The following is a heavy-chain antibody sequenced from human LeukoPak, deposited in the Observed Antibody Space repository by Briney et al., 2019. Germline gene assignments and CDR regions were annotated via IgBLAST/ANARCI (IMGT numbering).Heavy chain of an antibody. D-gene: IGHD2-15*01. CDR1: GFTFSRYA. V-gene: IGHV3-64D*06. CDR3: ASSDY. CDR2: IGNTGENT. Sequence: PGGSLRLSCLASGFTFSRYAMHWVRQAPGKGLDYVAGIGNTGENTYYVGSVKGRFTISRDNSKSTLFLQMSSLRAEDTAVYYCASSDYWGQGTLVTVSS. J-gene: IGHJ4*02.